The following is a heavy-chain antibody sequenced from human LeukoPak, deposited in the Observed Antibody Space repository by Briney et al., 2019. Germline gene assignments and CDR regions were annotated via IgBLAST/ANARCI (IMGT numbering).Heavy chain of an antibody. D-gene: IGHD1-26*01. CDR2: IIPIFGTT. CDR3: ARSYLPSYSGSYYFEG. CDR1: GGTFSSYA. V-gene: IGHV1-69*05. Sequence: SVKVSCKASGGTFSSYAISWVRQAPGQGLEWMGGIIPIFGTTNYAQKFQGRVTITTDESTSTAYMELSSLRSEDTAVYYCARSYLPSYSGSYYFEGWGQGTLVTVSS. J-gene: IGHJ4*02.